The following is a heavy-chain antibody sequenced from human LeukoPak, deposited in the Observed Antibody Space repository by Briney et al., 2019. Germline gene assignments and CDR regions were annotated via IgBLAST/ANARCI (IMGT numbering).Heavy chain of an antibody. V-gene: IGHV1-69*13. CDR1: GGTFSSYA. CDR2: IIPIFGTA. D-gene: IGHD3-22*01. Sequence: GASVKVSCKASGGTFSSYAISWVRQAPGQGLEWMGGIIPIFGTANCAQKFQGRVTITADESTSTAYMELSSLRSEDTAVYYCARTRITMIVVAPFDYWGQGTLVTVSS. J-gene: IGHJ4*02. CDR3: ARTRITMIVVAPFDY.